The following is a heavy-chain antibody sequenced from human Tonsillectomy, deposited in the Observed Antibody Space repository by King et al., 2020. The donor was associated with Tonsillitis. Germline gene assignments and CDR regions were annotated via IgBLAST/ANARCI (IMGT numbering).Heavy chain of an antibody. CDR3: EHVNYNVSFWNWFHH. J-gene: IGHJ5*02. D-gene: IGHD3-22*01. CDR1: GFSLSTSGVG. CDR2: IYWNDDK. Sequence: TLKESGPTLVKPTQTLTLTCTFSGFSLSTSGVGVGWIRQPPGKALEWLALIYWNDDKRYSPSLNSRLTITKDTSKNQVVLIMTDMDPVDTGTYYCEHVNYNVSFWNWFHHWGQGTLVTVSS. V-gene: IGHV2-5*01.